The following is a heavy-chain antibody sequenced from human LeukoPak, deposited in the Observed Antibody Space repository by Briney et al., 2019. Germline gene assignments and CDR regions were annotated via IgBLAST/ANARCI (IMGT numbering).Heavy chain of an antibody. D-gene: IGHD5-18*01. J-gene: IGHJ4*02. CDR1: GYTFTSYY. CDR2: INPSGGST. CDR3: ARATGLTYSYGYYGY. Sequence: ASVKVSCKASGYTFTSYYMHWVRQAPGQGLEWMGIINPSGGSTSYAQKFQGRVTMTRDTSTSTVYMELSSLRSDDTAVYYCARATGLTYSYGYYGYWGQGTLVTVSS. V-gene: IGHV1-46*01.